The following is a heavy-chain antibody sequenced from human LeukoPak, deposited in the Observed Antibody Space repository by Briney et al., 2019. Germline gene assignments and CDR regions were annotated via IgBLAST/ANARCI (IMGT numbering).Heavy chain of an antibody. D-gene: IGHD3-16*01. CDR3: AKLGPSAFDY. V-gene: IGHV4-59*08. J-gene: IGHJ4*02. CDR2: IYYSGST. Sequence: SETLSLTCTVSGGSISSYYWRWIRQPPGKGLEWNGYIYYSGSTNYNPSLKSRVTISVDTSKNQFSLKLSSVTAADTAVYYCAKLGPSAFDYWGQGTLVTVSS. CDR1: GGSISSYY.